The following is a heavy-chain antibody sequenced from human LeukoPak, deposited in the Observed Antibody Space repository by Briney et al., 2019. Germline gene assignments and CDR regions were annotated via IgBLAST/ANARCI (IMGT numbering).Heavy chain of an antibody. CDR2: IYYSGST. Sequence: SETLSLTCTVSGGSLSSGDYYWSWLRQPPGTGLEWIGYIYYSGSTYYNPSLKSRVTISVGTSKNQFSLKLSSVTAADTAVYYCARDLPFYGFFDPWGQGTLVTVSS. CDR1: GGSLSSGDYY. CDR3: ARDLPFYGFFDP. V-gene: IGHV4-30-4*01. J-gene: IGHJ5*02. D-gene: IGHD3-10*01.